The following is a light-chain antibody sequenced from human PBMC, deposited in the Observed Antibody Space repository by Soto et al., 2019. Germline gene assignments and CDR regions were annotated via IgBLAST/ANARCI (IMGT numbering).Light chain of an antibody. J-gene: IGKJ1*01. CDR1: QSVSSIY. CDR3: QQYHTSPLT. CDR2: GVS. V-gene: IGKV3-20*01. Sequence: EIVLTQSACTLSLSPGERATLSCRASQSVSSIYFAWYQQKRGQAPRLFIYGVSSRATGIPDRFSGSGSGTDFTLTISRLETEDFALYYCQQYHTSPLTFGQGTKVDIK.